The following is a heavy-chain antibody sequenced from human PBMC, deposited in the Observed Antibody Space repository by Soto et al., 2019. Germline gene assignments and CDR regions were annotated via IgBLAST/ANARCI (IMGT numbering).Heavy chain of an antibody. J-gene: IGHJ3*02. CDR1: GGSISSYY. D-gene: IGHD6-13*01. Sequence: QVQLQESGPGLVKPSETLSHTCTVSGGSISSYYWSWIRQPPGKGLEWIGYIYYSGSTNYNPSLKSRVTISVDTSKNQFSLKLSSVTAADTAVYYCARRYSSAFDIWGQGTMVTVSS. CDR3: ARRYSSAFDI. CDR2: IYYSGST. V-gene: IGHV4-59*08.